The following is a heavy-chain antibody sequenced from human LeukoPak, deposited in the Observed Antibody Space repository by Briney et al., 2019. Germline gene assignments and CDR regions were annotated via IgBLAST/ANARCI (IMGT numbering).Heavy chain of an antibody. CDR2: IYYSGST. CDR1: GGSISSGDYY. V-gene: IGHV4-30-4*01. CDR3: ARSRTNYQLGYCSGGSCYTGDY. D-gene: IGHD2-15*01. Sequence: SETLSLTCTVSGGSISSGDYYWSWIRQPPGKGLEWIGYIYYSGSTYYNPSLKSRVTISVDTSKNQFSLKLSSVTAADTAVYYCARSRTNYQLGYCSGGSCYTGDYWGQGTLVTVSS. J-gene: IGHJ4*02.